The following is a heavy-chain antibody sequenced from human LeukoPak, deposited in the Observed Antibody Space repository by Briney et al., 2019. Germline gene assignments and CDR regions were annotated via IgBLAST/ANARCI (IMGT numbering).Heavy chain of an antibody. D-gene: IGHD1-26*01. CDR2: IIPIFGTV. CDR3: ARVSGSYGFDY. J-gene: IGHJ4*02. CDR1: GGTFSSYA. Sequence: SVKVSCKASGGTFSSYAISWVRQAPGQGLEWMGGIIPIFGTVSFAQMFQGRATITADESTSTAYMELSSLRSEDTAVYYCARVSGSYGFDYWGQGTLVTVSS. V-gene: IGHV1-69*13.